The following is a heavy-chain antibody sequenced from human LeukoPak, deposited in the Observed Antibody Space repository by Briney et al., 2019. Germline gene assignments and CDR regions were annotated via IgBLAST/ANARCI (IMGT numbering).Heavy chain of an antibody. CDR2: ISYNGGT. D-gene: IGHD2-21*02. Sequence: SETLSLTCSVSSVSISSYFRRYFWNCLRQPPGKGPDWYGYISYNGGTRYNPSLKSRVTISVDTSKNQFSLKLSSVTAADTAVYDCARVTADCGGDCPIFDYWGQGTLVTVSS. J-gene: IGHJ4*02. V-gene: IGHV4-59*12. CDR1: SVSISSYF. CDR3: ARVTADCGGDCPIFDY.